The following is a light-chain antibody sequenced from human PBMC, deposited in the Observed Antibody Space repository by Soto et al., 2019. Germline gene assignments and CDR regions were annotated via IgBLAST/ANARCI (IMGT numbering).Light chain of an antibody. CDR1: QSISSW. V-gene: IGKV1-5*03. CDR2: KAS. Sequence: DIQMTQSPSTLSASVGDRVTITCRASQSISSWLAWYQQKPGKAPNLLIYKASSLESGVPSRFSGSGSGTEFTLTISSLQPDDFATYYCQQYNSYPLTFDGGTNVEIK. J-gene: IGKJ4*01. CDR3: QQYNSYPLT.